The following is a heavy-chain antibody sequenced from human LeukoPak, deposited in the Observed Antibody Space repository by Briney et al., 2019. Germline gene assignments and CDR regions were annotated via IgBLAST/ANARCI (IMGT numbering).Heavy chain of an antibody. D-gene: IGHD2-2*01. J-gene: IGHJ5*02. CDR2: INHSGST. CDR1: GGSFSGYY. V-gene: IGHV4-34*01. CDR3: ARGGGIVVVPAAIRPYRYNWFDP. Sequence: PSETLSLTCAVYGGSFSGYYWTRIRQPPGKGLEWIGEINHSGSTNYNPSLKSRVTISVDTSKNQFSLKLGSVTAADTAVYYCARGGGIVVVPAAIRPYRYNWFDPWGQGTLVTVPS.